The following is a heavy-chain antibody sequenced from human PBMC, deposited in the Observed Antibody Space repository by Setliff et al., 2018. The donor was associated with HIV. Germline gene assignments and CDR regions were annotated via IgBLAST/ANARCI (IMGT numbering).Heavy chain of an antibody. CDR2: IFSSGST. CDR1: GGSISSYC. Sequence: PSETLSLTCTVSGGSISSYCWNWIRQPPGRGLEWIGHIFSSGSTKYNPSLQSRVTMSIDTSKNQFSPKLTSVTAADTAVYYCARGSSELLDPEGKVYDYWGQGTLVTVSS. D-gene: IGHD1-26*01. V-gene: IGHV4-4*09. J-gene: IGHJ4*02. CDR3: ARGSSELLDPEGKVYDY.